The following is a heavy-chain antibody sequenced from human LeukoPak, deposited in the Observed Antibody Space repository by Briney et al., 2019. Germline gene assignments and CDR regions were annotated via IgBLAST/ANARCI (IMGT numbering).Heavy chain of an antibody. CDR1: GGSISSSSYY. CDR3: AGIRGYSYGFDY. CDR2: IYTSGST. Sequence: SETLSLTCTVSGGSISSSSYYWSWIRQPAGKGLEWIGRIYTSGSTNYNPSLKSRVTISVDTSKNQFSLKLSSVTAADTAVYYCAGIRGYSYGFDYWGQGTLVTVSS. D-gene: IGHD5-18*01. V-gene: IGHV4-61*02. J-gene: IGHJ4*02.